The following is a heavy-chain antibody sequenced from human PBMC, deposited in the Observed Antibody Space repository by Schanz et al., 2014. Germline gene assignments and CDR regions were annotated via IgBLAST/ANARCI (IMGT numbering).Heavy chain of an antibody. CDR3: AREEGWGIAAAGPKHYYYGMDV. CDR2: ISSSSSYI. D-gene: IGHD6-13*01. CDR1: GFDFNSYS. Sequence: EVRLVESGGGLVQPGGSLRLSCEASGFDFNSYSMNWVRQAPGKGLEWVSTISSSSSYIYYADSVKGRFTISRDNAKNSLYLQMNSLRAEDTAVYYCAREEGWGIAAAGPKHYYYGMDVWGLGTTVTVSS. V-gene: IGHV3-21*02. J-gene: IGHJ6*02.